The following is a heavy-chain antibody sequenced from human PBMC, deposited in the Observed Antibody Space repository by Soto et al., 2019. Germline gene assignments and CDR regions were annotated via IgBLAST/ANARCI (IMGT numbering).Heavy chain of an antibody. CDR1: GFTFSRYS. Sequence: PGGSLRLSCAASGFTFSRYSMNWVRQAPGKGLEWVSAVSGSGGSTYYADSVKGRFTISRDNSKNTLYLQMNSLRAEDTAVYYCAKDRPRAFDYWGQGTLVTISS. CDR2: VSGSGGST. CDR3: AKDRPRAFDY. J-gene: IGHJ4*02. V-gene: IGHV3-23*01.